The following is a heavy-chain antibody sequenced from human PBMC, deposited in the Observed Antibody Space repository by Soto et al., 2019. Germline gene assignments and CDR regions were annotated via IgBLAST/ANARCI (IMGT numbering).Heavy chain of an antibody. CDR3: ATNTIFGVDYGMDV. CDR1: GGSFSGYY. CDR2: INHSGST. V-gene: IGHV4-34*01. D-gene: IGHD3-3*01. Sequence: SETLSLTCAVYGGSFSGYYWSWIRQPPGKGLEWIGEINHSGSTNYNPSLKSRVTISVGTSKNQFSMKLSSVTAADTAVYYCATNTIFGVDYGMDVWGQGTTVTVS. J-gene: IGHJ6*02.